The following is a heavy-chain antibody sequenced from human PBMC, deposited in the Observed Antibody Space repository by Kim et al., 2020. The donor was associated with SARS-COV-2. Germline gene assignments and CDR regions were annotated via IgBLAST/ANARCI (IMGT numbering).Heavy chain of an antibody. CDR1: GFILGSYA. CDR2: IRASGGGT. J-gene: IGHJ4*02. D-gene: IGHD6-6*01. V-gene: IGHV3-23*01. Sequence: GGSLRLSCAASGFILGSYAMSWVRQAPGKGLEWVSTIRASGGGTYYADSVKGRFSISRDDYKDMLHLQMKTLRAEDTAVYYCAKDPSSSSPFYFDYWARESWSPSP. CDR3: AKDPSSSSPFYFDY.